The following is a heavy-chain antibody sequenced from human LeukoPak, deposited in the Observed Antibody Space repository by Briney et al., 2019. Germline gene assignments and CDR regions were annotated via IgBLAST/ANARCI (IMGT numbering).Heavy chain of an antibody. CDR1: GGSIRSSTDY. Sequence: SETLSLTCTVSGGSIRSSTDYWGWIRQPPGKELEWIGSIYYSGSTYYNPSLKSRVTISVDTSKNQFSVKLSSVSAADTAVYYCARDLGYCSGGSCYDAGNWFDPWGQGTLVTVSS. J-gene: IGHJ5*02. CDR3: ARDLGYCSGGSCYDAGNWFDP. CDR2: IYYSGST. D-gene: IGHD2-15*01. V-gene: IGHV4-39*07.